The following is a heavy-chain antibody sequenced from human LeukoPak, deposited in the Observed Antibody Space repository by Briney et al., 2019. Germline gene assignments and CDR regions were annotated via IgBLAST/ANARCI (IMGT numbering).Heavy chain of an antibody. D-gene: IGHD3-22*01. Sequence: PGGSLRLSCAASGFTFSSYAMSWVRQAPGKGLEWVSAISGSGGSTYYADSVKGRFTISRDNSKNTLYLQMNSLRAEDTAVYYCAKGYYYDSSGYYSGWDTYYFDYWGQGTLVTVSS. CDR2: ISGSGGST. J-gene: IGHJ4*02. V-gene: IGHV3-23*01. CDR3: AKGYYYDSSGYYSGWDTYYFDY. CDR1: GFTFSSYA.